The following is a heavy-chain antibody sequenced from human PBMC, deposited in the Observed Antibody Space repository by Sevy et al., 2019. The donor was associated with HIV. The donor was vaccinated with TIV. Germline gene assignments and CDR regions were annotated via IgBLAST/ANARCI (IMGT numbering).Heavy chain of an antibody. J-gene: IGHJ4*02. CDR2: INPTSGST. Sequence: ASVKVSCKASGYTFNNYYIHWVRQAPGQGLEWMGLINPTSGSTTYAQKLQGRFTMTRETSTSTVYMELSSLRSEDTAIYFCARDLTMISLFDYWGQGTLVTVSS. CDR3: ARDLTMISLFDY. D-gene: IGHD3-22*01. CDR1: GYTFNNYY. V-gene: IGHV1-46*02.